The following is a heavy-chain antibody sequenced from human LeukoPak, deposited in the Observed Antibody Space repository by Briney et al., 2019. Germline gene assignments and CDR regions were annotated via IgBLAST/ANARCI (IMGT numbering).Heavy chain of an antibody. Sequence: GGSLRLSCAASAFTFSSYAMSWVRQAPGKGLGWVSAISGSGGSTYYTGSVKGRFTISRDNSKNTLYLQMNSLRAEDTAVYYCAKESVAGSGSYYTPAPFDYWGQGTLVTVSS. J-gene: IGHJ4*02. CDR2: ISGSGGST. D-gene: IGHD3-10*01. CDR1: AFTFSSYA. CDR3: AKESVAGSGSYYTPAPFDY. V-gene: IGHV3-23*01.